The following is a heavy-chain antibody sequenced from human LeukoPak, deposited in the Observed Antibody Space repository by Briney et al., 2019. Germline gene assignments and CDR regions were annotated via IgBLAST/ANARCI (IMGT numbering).Heavy chain of an antibody. CDR3: AKVSRGRGITFGGVIVSSDY. CDR1: GFTFSSYG. D-gene: IGHD3-16*02. V-gene: IGHV3-30*02. Sequence: GGSLRLSCAASGFTFSSYGMHWVRLAPGKGLEWVAFIRYDGSNKYYADSVKGRFTISRDNSKNTLYLQMNSLRAEDTAVYYCAKVSRGRGITFGGVIVSSDYWGQGTLVTVSS. J-gene: IGHJ4*02. CDR2: IRYDGSNK.